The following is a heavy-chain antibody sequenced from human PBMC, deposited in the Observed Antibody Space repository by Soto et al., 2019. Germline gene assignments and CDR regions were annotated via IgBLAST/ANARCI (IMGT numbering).Heavy chain of an antibody. J-gene: IGHJ3*02. V-gene: IGHV3-53*01. D-gene: IGHD1-26*01. Sequence: WGSLRLSCAASGFTVSSNYMSFFRHAPGKGLEWVSVIYSGGSTYYADSVKGRFTISRDNSKNTLYLQMNSLRAEDTAVYYCARDVGVSDAFDIWGQGTMVTVSS. CDR3: ARDVGVSDAFDI. CDR2: IYSGGST. CDR1: GFTVSSNY.